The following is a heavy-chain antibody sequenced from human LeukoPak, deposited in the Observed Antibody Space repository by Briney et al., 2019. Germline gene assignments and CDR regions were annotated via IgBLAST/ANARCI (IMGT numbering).Heavy chain of an antibody. D-gene: IGHD3-10*01. V-gene: IGHV4-34*01. Sequence: SEALSLTCAVYGGSFSGYYWSWIRLPPGKGREWIGEVNHSGSTNYNPSLKSRVTISVDTSKNQFSLKLSSVTAADTAVYYCARRRGRPMVRGVIKSWYFDLWGRGTLVTVSS. CDR1: GGSFSGYY. J-gene: IGHJ2*01. CDR3: ARRRGRPMVRGVIKSWYFDL. CDR2: VNHSGST.